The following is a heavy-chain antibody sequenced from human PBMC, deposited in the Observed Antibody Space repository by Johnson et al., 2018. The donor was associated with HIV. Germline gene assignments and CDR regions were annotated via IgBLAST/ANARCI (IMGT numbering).Heavy chain of an antibody. J-gene: IGHJ3*02. D-gene: IGHD3-16*01. V-gene: IGHV3-53*01. CDR1: GFTVSSNY. Sequence: VQLVESGGGVVQPGGSLRLSCAASGFTVSSNYMSWVRQAPGKGLEWVSVIYSGGSTDYADSVKGRFTISRDNSKNTLYLQMTSLRAEDTAVYYCAREAGAWGALDIWGQGTMVTVSS. CDR3: AREAGAWGALDI. CDR2: IYSGGST.